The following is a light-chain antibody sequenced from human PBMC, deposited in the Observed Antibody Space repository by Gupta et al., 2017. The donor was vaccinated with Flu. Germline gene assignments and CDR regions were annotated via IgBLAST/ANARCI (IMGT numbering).Light chain of an antibody. CDR3: QQYNNWPPIT. CDR2: GAS. CDR1: QSVRGN. J-gene: IGKJ5*01. Sequence: EIVMTQSPATLSVSPGERATLSCRASQSVRGNLAWYQQKPGQAPRLLIYGASTRATGVPARFSGSGYGTEFTLTISSRQSEDFAVYYCQQYNNWPPITFGQGTRLEIK. V-gene: IGKV3-15*01.